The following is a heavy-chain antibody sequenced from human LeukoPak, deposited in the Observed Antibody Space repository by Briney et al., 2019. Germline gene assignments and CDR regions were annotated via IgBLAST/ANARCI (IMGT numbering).Heavy chain of an antibody. CDR3: AKARLTYGSGSYYIDY. Sequence: GGSLRLSCAASGFTFSSYAMSWVRQAPGKGLEWVSAISGSGGSTYYADSVKGRFTISRDNSKNTLYLQMNSLRAEDTAVYYCAKARLTYGSGSYYIDYWGQGTLVTVSS. D-gene: IGHD3-10*01. V-gene: IGHV3-23*01. CDR1: GFTFSSYA. CDR2: ISGSGGST. J-gene: IGHJ4*02.